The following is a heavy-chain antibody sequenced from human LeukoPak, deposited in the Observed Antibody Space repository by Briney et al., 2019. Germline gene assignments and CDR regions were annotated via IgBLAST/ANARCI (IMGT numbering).Heavy chain of an antibody. CDR3: ASHQSITTFGVVINNWFDP. D-gene: IGHD3-3*01. CDR2: IYHSGST. Sequence: SETLSLTCTVSGGSISSSSYYWGWIRQPPGKGLEWIGEIYHSGSTNYNPSLKSRVTISVDKSKNQFSLKLSSVTAADTAVYYCASHQSITTFGVVINNWFDPWGQGTLVTVSS. V-gene: IGHV4-39*07. J-gene: IGHJ5*02. CDR1: GGSISSSSYY.